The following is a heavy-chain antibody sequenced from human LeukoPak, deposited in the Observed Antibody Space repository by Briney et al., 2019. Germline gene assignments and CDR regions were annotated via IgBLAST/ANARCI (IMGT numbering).Heavy chain of an antibody. D-gene: IGHD1-1*01. CDR3: ATPRGYVDALDI. J-gene: IGHJ3*02. CDR2: INPSGGST. Sequence: ASVKVSCKASGYTFTSYYMHWVRQAPGQGLEWMGIINPSGGSTSYAQKFQGGVTMTRDTSTSTVYMELSSLRSEDTAVYYCATPRGYVDALDIWGQGTMVTVSS. V-gene: IGHV1-46*01. CDR1: GYTFTSYY.